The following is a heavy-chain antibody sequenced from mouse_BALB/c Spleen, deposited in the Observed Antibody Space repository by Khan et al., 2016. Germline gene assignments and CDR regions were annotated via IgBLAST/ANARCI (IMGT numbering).Heavy chain of an antibody. V-gene: IGHV1S126*01. CDR3: GRGGIVVDY. CDR2: IGPSDSET. Sequence: QVQLKQSGPQLVRPGASVKISCKASGYSFTSYWMHWVKQRPGQGLEWIGMIGPSDSETRLNQKFKDKATLTVDKSSSTAYIQLSSPTSEDSAVYCCGRGGIVVDYGGQGTTLTVSS. D-gene: IGHD2-5*01. CDR1: GYSFTSYW. J-gene: IGHJ2*01.